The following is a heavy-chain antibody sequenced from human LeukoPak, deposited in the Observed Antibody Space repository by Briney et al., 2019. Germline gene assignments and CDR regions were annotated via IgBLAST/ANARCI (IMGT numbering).Heavy chain of an antibody. J-gene: IGHJ6*03. CDR2: INPNSGGT. D-gene: IGHD3-3*01. CDR3: ARGPTIFARYYYMDV. CDR1: GYTFTGYY. Sequence: ASVKVSCKASGYTFTGYYMHWVRQDPGQGLEWMGWINPNSGGTNYAQKFQGRVTMTRDTSISTAYMELSRLRSDDTAVYYCARGPTIFARYYYMDVWGKGTTVTVSS. V-gene: IGHV1-2*02.